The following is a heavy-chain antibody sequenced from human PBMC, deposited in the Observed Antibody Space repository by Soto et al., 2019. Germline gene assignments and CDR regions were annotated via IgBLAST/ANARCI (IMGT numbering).Heavy chain of an antibody. J-gene: IGHJ6*02. V-gene: IGHV5-51*01. CDR1: GDSFNSNW. CDR2: IYPIDSDT. Sequence: GESLKISCKVSGDSFNSNWIAWVRQRPGRGLEWMGIIYPIDSDTRYSPSFQGQVTISVDRSVNSAFLQWRSLKASDTATYYCERRYEVKKFYFYGMDVWGQGTTVTVSS. D-gene: IGHD2-2*01. CDR3: ERRYEVKKFYFYGMDV.